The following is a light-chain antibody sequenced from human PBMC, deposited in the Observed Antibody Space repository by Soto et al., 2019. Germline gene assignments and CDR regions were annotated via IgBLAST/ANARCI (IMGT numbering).Light chain of an antibody. CDR1: QSVSSN. Sequence: EIVMTQSPATLSVSPWERATFSCRSSQSVSSNLAWYQQKPGQAPRLLIYGASIRATGIPARFSGSGSGTEFTLTISTLQSEDFAIYYCQHYNNWPPWTFGRGTKVDIK. V-gene: IGKV3-15*01. J-gene: IGKJ1*01. CDR2: GAS. CDR3: QHYNNWPPWT.